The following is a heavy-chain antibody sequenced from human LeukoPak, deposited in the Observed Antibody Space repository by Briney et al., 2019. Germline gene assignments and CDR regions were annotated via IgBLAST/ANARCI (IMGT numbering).Heavy chain of an antibody. V-gene: IGHV3-21*01. CDR3: ATSDYGGNSGFSD. J-gene: IGHJ4*02. D-gene: IGHD4-23*01. CDR2: ISSSSSYI. CDR1: GFTFSSCS. Sequence: GGSLRLSCAASGFTFSSCSMNWVRQAPGKGLEWVSSISSSSSYIYYADSVKGRFTISRDNAKNSLYLQMNSLRAEDTAVYYCATSDYGGNSGFSDWGQGTLVTVSS.